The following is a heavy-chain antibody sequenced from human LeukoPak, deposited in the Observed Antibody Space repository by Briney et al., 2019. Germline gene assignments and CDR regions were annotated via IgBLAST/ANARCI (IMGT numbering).Heavy chain of an antibody. CDR3: AKLSVAGNL. D-gene: IGHD6-19*01. CDR2: IRSKAYGGTT. V-gene: IGHV3-49*04. CDR1: GFTFGDYA. Sequence: GGSLRLSCTASGFTFGDYAMSWVRQAPGKGLEWVGFIRSKAYGGTTQYAASVKGRFTISRDDSKSIAYLQMNSLKTEDTAVYYCAKLSVAGNLWGQGTLVTVSS. J-gene: IGHJ4*02.